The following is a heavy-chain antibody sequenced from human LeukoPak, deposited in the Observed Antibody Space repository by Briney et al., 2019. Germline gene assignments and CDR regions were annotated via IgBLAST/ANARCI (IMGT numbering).Heavy chain of an antibody. CDR3: ARGRIAARIKGEHWFDP. CDR1: GYTFTSYG. V-gene: IGHV1-18*01. J-gene: IGHJ5*02. D-gene: IGHD6-6*01. CDR2: ISAYNGNT. Sequence: ASVTVSCKASGYTFTSYGISWVRQAPGQGLEWMGWISAYNGNTNYAQKLQGRVTMTTDTSTSTAYMDLRSLRSDDTAVYYCARGRIAARIKGEHWFDPWGQGTLVTVSS.